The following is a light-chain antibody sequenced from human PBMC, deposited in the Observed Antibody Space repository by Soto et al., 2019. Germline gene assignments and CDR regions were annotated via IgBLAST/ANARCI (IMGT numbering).Light chain of an antibody. J-gene: IGKJ2*01. V-gene: IGKV3-20*01. CDR2: GAS. CDR1: QSVSSSY. CDR3: QQYGSSPPLYT. Sequence: EIVLTQSPCTLSLSPGERATLTCRASQSVSSSYLAWYQQKPGQAPRLLIYGASSRATGIPDRFSGSGSGTDFTLTISSLEPEDFAVYYCQQYGSSPPLYTFGQGTKLEIK.